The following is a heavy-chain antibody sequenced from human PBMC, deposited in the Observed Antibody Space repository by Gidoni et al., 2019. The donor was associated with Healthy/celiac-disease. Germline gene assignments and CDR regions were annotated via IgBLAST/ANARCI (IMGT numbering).Heavy chain of an antibody. CDR1: GFTFSRYS. J-gene: IGHJ6*03. CDR3: ARDAGSSLLPYYYYYMDV. V-gene: IGHV3-21*01. Sequence: EVQLVESGGGLVKPGGSLRLSCAASGFTFSRYSLNWVRQAPGKGLEWVSSISSSSSYIYYADSVKGRFTISRDNAKNSLYLQMNSLRAEDTAVYYCARDAGSSLLPYYYYYMDVWGKGTTVTVSS. CDR2: ISSSSSYI. D-gene: IGHD6-13*01.